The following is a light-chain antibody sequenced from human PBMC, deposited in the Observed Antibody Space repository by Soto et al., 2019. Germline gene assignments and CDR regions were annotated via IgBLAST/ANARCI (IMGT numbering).Light chain of an antibody. V-gene: IGKV1-5*03. CDR1: QTISSW. CDR3: QHYNSYSEA. Sequence: IKMPQYPSTLSGSVGYRVTITCRASQTISSWLAWYQQKPGKAPKLLIYKASTLKSGVPSRFSGSGSGTEFTLTISSLQPDDFATYYCQHYNSYSEAFGQGTKVDIK. J-gene: IGKJ1*01. CDR2: KAS.